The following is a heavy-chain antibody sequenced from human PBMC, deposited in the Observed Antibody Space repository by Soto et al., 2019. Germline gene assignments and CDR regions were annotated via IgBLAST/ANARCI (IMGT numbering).Heavy chain of an antibody. J-gene: IGHJ5*02. CDR3: ARHPLRGFGVPA. CDR2: VDYRGST. Sequence: SETLSLTCTVSGDSISTSAYYWGWIRQPPGKGLEWIGSVDYRGSTFYNPSLKSRVTISVDTAKNQFSLRLSSVTAAGTSIYYCARHPLRGFGVPASGRGSLVTVSS. D-gene: IGHD2-8*01. V-gene: IGHV4-39*01. CDR1: GDSISTSAYY.